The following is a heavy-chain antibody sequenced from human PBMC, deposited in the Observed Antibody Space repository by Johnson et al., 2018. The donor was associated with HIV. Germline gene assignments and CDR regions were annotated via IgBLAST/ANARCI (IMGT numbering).Heavy chain of an antibody. V-gene: IGHV3-23*04. CDR2: ISGSGGST. D-gene: IGHD7-27*01. CDR1: GFTFSSYA. Sequence: VPLVESGGGLVQPGGSLRLSCAASGFTFSSYAMSWVRQAPGKGLEWVSPISGSGGSTYYADSVKGRFTISRDNSKNTLYLQMNSLRAEDTAVYYCAKDYPTSNWAVPDAFDIWGQGTMVTVSS. J-gene: IGHJ3*02. CDR3: AKDYPTSNWAVPDAFDI.